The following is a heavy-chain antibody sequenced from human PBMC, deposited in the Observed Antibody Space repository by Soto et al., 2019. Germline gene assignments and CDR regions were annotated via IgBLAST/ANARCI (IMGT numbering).Heavy chain of an antibody. V-gene: IGHV3-23*01. J-gene: IGHJ4*02. CDR1: GFTFSSYA. D-gene: IGHD3-9*01. CDR3: AKDHRDDILTGYDY. CDR2: ISGSGGST. Sequence: GGSLRLSCAASGFTFSSYAMSWVRQAPGKGLEWVSAISGSGGSTYYADSVKGRFTISRDNSKNTLYLQMNSLRAEDTAVYYCAKDHRDDILTGYDYWGQGTLVTVSS.